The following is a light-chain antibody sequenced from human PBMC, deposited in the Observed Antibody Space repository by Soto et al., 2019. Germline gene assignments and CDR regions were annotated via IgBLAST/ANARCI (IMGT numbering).Light chain of an antibody. J-gene: IGKJ1*01. Sequence: DIHMTQSPSTLSASVGYRFTITCRASQSISSWLAWYQQKPGKAPELLIYDASSLESGVPSRLSGSGSGTEFTLTISSLQPDDFATYYCQQYNSQWTFGQGTKVDIK. CDR1: QSISSW. V-gene: IGKV1-5*01. CDR2: DAS. CDR3: QQYNSQWT.